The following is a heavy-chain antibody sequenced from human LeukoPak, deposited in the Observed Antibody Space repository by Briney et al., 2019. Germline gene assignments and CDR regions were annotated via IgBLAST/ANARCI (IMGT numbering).Heavy chain of an antibody. CDR1: GYSFTGYW. CDR2: SYPGESDT. V-gene: IGHV5-51*01. D-gene: IGHD2-2*01. CDR3: ATHPPYCSSTSCPKGENAFDI. Sequence: GESLKISCKGSGYSFTGYWIGWVRQMPGKGLEWMGISYPGESDTRYSTSFQGQVTISADKSISTAYLKWSSMKASDTAMYYCATHPPYCSSTSCPKGENAFDIWGQGTMVTVSS. J-gene: IGHJ3*02.